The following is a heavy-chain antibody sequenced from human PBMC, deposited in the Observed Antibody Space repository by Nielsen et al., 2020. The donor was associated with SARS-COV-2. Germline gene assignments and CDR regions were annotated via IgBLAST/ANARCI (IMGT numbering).Heavy chain of an antibody. CDR1: GGSISSSSYY. D-gene: IGHD3-3*01. CDR2: IYYSGST. J-gene: IGHJ5*02. Sequence: SETLSLTCTVSGGSISSSSYYWGWIRQPPGKGLEWIGSIYYSGSTNYNPSLKSRVTISVDTSKNQFSLKLSSVTAADTAVYYCARIAPITIFGVVSWFDPWGQGTLVTVSS. V-gene: IGHV4-39*07. CDR3: ARIAPITIFGVVSWFDP.